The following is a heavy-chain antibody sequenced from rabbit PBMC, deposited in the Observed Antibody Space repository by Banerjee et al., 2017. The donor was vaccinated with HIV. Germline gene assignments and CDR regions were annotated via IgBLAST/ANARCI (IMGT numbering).Heavy chain of an antibody. CDR2: IYSGVAV. CDR3: ARTTDGNSYGTGLYL. V-gene: IGHV1S45*01. J-gene: IGHJ6*01. D-gene: IGHD6-1*01. Sequence: QEQLEESGGGLVQPEGSLTLTCTASGFSFSSSYYMCWVRQAPGEGLEYIGVIYSGVAVYYANWAKGRFTISKTSSTTVTLQMTTLTAADTATYFCARTTDGNSYGTGLYLWGPGTLVTVS. CDR1: GFSFSSSYY.